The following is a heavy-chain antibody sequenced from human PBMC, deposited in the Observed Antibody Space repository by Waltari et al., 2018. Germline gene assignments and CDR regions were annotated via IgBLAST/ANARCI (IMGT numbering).Heavy chain of an antibody. CDR2: IYYSGST. V-gene: IGHV4-59*01. D-gene: IGHD6-19*01. CDR3: AGPIAVAAFDAFDI. Sequence: QVQLQESGPGLVKPSETLSLTCTVSGGSISSYYWSWIRQPPGKGLEWIGYIYYSGSTNYNPSLKSRVTISVDTSKNQFSLKLSSVTAADTAVYYCAGPIAVAAFDAFDIWGQGTMVTVSS. J-gene: IGHJ3*02. CDR1: GGSISSYY.